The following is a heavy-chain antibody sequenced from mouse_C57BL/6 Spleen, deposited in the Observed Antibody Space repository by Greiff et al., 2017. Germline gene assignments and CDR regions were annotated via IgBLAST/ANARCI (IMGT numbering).Heavy chain of an antibody. V-gene: IGHV10-3*01. CDR2: IRSKSSNYAT. CDR3: VRRIYGYGGAWFAY. D-gene: IGHD2-2*01. CDR1: GFTFNTYA. Sequence: EVQLQESGGGLVQPKGSLKLSCAASGFTFNTYAMHWVRQAPGKGLEWVARIRSKSSNYATYYADSVKDRFTISRDDSQSMLYLQMNNLKTEDTAMYYCVRRIYGYGGAWFAYWGQGTLVTVSA. J-gene: IGHJ3*01.